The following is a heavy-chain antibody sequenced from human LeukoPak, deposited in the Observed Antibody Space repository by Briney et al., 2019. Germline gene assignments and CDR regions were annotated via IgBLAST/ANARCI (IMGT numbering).Heavy chain of an antibody. D-gene: IGHD1-26*01. CDR1: GGSISSYY. Sequence: SGTLSLTCTVSGGSISSYYLSWIRQPPGKGLEWMGYIYYSGSTNYNPSLKSRVTISVETSKNQFSLKLSSVTAADTAVYYCARDGGGLGATYFDYWGQGTLVTVSS. V-gene: IGHV4-59*01. CDR2: IYYSGST. J-gene: IGHJ4*02. CDR3: ARDGGGLGATYFDY.